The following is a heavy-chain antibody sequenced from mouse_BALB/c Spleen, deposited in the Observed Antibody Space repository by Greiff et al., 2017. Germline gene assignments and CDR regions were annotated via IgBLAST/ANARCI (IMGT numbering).Heavy chain of an antibody. CDR1: GYAFTNYL. Sequence: QVQLKQSGAELVRPGTSVKVSCKASGYAFTNYLIEWVKQRPGQGLEWIGVINPGSGGTNYNEKFKGKATLTADKSSSTAYMQLSSLTSDDSAVYFCARRWFPYAMDYWGQGTSVTVSS. J-gene: IGHJ4*01. CDR3: ARRWFPYAMDY. D-gene: IGHD2-3*01. CDR2: INPGSGGT. V-gene: IGHV1-54*01.